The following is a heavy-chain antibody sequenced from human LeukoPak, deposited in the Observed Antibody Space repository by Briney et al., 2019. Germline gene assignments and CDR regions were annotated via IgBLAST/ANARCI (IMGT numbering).Heavy chain of an antibody. J-gene: IGHJ4*02. V-gene: IGHV3-23*01. Sequence: GGSLRLSCAASGLIFSNYAMNWVRQASGKGLEWVSGITDSGRKTYYADSVKGRFSISRDNSKNTVYLQMSDLRAEDTAVYNCAKITKATTPNYWGQGTLVTVSS. CDR3: AKITKATTPNY. CDR1: GLIFSNYA. D-gene: IGHD4-17*01. CDR2: ITDSGRKT.